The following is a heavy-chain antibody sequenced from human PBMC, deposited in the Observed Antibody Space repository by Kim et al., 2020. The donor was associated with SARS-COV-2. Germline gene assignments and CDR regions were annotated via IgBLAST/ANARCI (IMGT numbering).Heavy chain of an antibody. CDR2: INQDGSEK. CDR3: ARGGRPFDY. Sequence: GGSLRLSCAASGFTFSNYWMSWVRQAPGKGLEWVANINQDGSEKYYVDSVKGRFTFSRDNAKNSLYLQMNSLRAEDTAVYYCARGGRPFDYWGQGTLVTVSS. J-gene: IGHJ4*02. V-gene: IGHV3-7*01. D-gene: IGHD2-15*01. CDR1: GFTFSNYW.